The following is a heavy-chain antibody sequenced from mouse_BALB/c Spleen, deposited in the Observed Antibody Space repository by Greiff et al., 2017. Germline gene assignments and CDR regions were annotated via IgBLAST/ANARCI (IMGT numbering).Heavy chain of an antibody. J-gene: IGHJ3*01. Sequence: VQLKESGPGLVKPSQSLSLTCSVTGYSITSGYYWNWIRQFPGNKLEWMGYISYDGSNNYNPSLKNRISITRDTSKNQFFLKLNSVTTEDTATYYCARLEAYWGQGTLVTVSA. CDR2: ISYDGSN. V-gene: IGHV3-6*02. CDR1: GYSITSGYY. CDR3: ARLEAY.